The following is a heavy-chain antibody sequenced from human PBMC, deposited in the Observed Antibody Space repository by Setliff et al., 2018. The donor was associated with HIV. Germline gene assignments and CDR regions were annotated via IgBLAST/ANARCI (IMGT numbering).Heavy chain of an antibody. J-gene: IGHJ3*02. CDR2: INPNSGDT. CDR1: GYTFTGYF. Sequence: ASVKVSCKASGYTFTGYFIHWVRQAPGQGLEWVGQINPNSGDTNFAQRFQGRITMTRDTSISTAYLDLNRLRSDDTAVYYCAREYDVLTGYYISAFDIWGQGTMVTVSS. V-gene: IGHV1-2*06. CDR3: AREYDVLTGYYISAFDI. D-gene: IGHD3-9*01.